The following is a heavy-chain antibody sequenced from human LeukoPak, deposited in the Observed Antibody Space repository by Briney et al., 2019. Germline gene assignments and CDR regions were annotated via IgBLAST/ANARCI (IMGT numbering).Heavy chain of an antibody. V-gene: IGHV4-59*08. D-gene: IGHD6-19*01. CDR3: ARSYSSGGNVALFQH. J-gene: IGHJ1*01. Sequence: SETLSLTCTVSGGSISSYYWSWIRQPPGKGLEWIAYIYYSGSTNYNSSLKSRVTISVDTSKNQFSLKLSSVTAADTAVYYCARSYSSGGNVALFQHWGQGTLVTVSS. CDR2: IYYSGST. CDR1: GGSISSYY.